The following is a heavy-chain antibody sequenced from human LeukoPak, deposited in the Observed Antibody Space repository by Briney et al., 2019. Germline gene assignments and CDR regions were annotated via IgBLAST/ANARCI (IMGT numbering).Heavy chain of an antibody. J-gene: IGHJ4*02. CDR2: IWYDGSNK. CDR3: ARSTQPDY. CDR1: GFTFSSFG. V-gene: IGHV3-33*01. Sequence: GGSLRLSCAASGFTFSSFGMPWVRQAPGKGLEWVAIIWYDGSNKYYADSVKGRFTISRDNSKNTLYLQMNSLRAEDTAVYYCARSTQPDYWGQGTLVTVSS.